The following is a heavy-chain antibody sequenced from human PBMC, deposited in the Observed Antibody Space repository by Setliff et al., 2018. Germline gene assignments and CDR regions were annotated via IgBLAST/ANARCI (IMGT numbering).Heavy chain of an antibody. CDR3: ATYPRPPYDFEY. CDR2: ITHSGST. Sequence: PSETLSLTCTVAGGSISGASIRSYHWSWIRQSPGKGLEWIGYITHSGSTKYNPSLKSRVAITLDTSKSQFSLKLTSVTAADTAVYYCATYPRPPYDFEYWGQGILVTVSS. V-gene: IGHV4-61*01. D-gene: IGHD3-16*01. CDR1: GGSISGASIRSYH. J-gene: IGHJ4*02.